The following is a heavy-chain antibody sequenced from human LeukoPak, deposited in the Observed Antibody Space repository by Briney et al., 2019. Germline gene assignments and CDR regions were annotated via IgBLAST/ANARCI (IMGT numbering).Heavy chain of an antibody. V-gene: IGHV4-39*01. CDR1: GGSISSSSYY. D-gene: IGHD6-19*01. CDR3: ARHAHGHSSGWYLNAFDI. Sequence: SETLSLTCTVSGGSISSSSYYWGWIRQPPGKGLEWIGSIYYSGSTYYNPSLKSRVTISVDTSKNQFSLKLSSVTAADTAVYYCARHAHGHSSGWYLNAFDIWGQGTMVTVSS. J-gene: IGHJ3*02. CDR2: IYYSGST.